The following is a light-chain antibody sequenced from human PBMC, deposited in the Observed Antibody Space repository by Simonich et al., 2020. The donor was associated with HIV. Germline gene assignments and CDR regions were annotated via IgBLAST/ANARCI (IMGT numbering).Light chain of an antibody. Sequence: QSALTQPASVSWSPGQSITISSTGTSSDVGGYKFVSWYQQHPGKARKLMIYDVSRRPSGVSNRFAGSKSGNKASLTISGLQAEDEADYYCSSYTGSSTWVFGGGTKLTVL. CDR2: DVS. CDR3: SSYTGSSTWV. CDR1: SSDVGGYKF. V-gene: IGLV2-14*01. J-gene: IGLJ3*02.